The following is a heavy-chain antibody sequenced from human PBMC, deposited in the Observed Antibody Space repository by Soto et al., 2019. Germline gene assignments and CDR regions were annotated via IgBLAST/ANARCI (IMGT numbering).Heavy chain of an antibody. CDR1: GFTFSSYG. CDR3: AKPPFYSDFDY. Sequence: QVQLVESGGGVVQPGRSLRLSCAASGFTFSSYGMHWVRQAPGKGLEWVAVISYDGSNKYYADSVKGRFTISRDNSKNTLYLQMNSLRADDTAVYYCAKPPFYSDFDYWGQGTLVTVSS. J-gene: IGHJ4*02. V-gene: IGHV3-30*18. D-gene: IGHD4-4*01. CDR2: ISYDGSNK.